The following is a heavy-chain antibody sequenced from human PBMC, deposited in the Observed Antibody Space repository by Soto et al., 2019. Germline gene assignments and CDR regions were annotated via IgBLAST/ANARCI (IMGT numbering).Heavy chain of an antibody. CDR2: ISYDGYSR. CDR3: AKDKGVFNWATSYFDY. V-gene: IGHV3-30*18. Sequence: GGSLRLSCAASGFTFSNYGMHWVRQAPGKGLEWVAVISYDGYSRSYADSVKGRSTISRDNSKDTLYLQMDSLRPEDTAVYYCAKDKGVFNWATSYFDYWGQGALVTVSS. D-gene: IGHD1-1*01. J-gene: IGHJ4*02. CDR1: GFTFSNYG.